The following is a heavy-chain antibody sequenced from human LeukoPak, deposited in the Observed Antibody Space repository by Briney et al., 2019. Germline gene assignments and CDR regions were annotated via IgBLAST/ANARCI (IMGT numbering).Heavy chain of an antibody. J-gene: IGHJ4*02. CDR2: IKSKTDGGTT. D-gene: IGHD3-10*01. CDR3: TTDTVSGSYFPVDY. V-gene: IGHV3-15*07. Sequence: GGSLRLSCAASGFTFSNAWMNWVRQAPGKGLEWVGCIKSKTDGGTTDYAAPVKGRFTISRDDSKNTLYLQMNSLKTEDTAVYYCTTDTVSGSYFPVDYWGQGTLVTVSS. CDR1: GFTFSNAW.